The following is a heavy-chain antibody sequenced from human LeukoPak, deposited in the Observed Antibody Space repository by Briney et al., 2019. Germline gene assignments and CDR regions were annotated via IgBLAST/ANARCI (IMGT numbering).Heavy chain of an antibody. D-gene: IGHD5-12*01. J-gene: IGHJ4*02. CDR3: ARSGGYSGYSSV. CDR1: GGSISSYY. V-gene: IGHV4-59*01. Sequence: SETLSLTCTVSGGSISSYYWSWIRQPPGKGLEWIGYIYYSGSTNYNPSLKSRVTISVDTSKNQFSLKPSSVTAADTAVYYCARSGGYSGYSSVWSQGTLVTVSS. CDR2: IYYSGST.